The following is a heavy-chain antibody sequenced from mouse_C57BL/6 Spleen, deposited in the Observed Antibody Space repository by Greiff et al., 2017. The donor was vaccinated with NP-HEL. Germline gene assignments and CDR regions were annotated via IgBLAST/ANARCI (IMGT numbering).Heavy chain of an antibody. V-gene: IGHV1-52*01. J-gene: IGHJ4*01. Sequence: QVQLQQPGAELVRPGSSVKLSCKASGYTFTSYWMHWVKQRPIQGLEWIGNIDPSDSDTHYNQKFKDKATLTVDKSSSTAYMQLSSLTSEDSAVYYCARPNYDVGAMDYWGQGTSVTVSS. CDR3: ARPNYDVGAMDY. CDR1: GYTFTSYW. CDR2: IDPSDSDT. D-gene: IGHD2-4*01.